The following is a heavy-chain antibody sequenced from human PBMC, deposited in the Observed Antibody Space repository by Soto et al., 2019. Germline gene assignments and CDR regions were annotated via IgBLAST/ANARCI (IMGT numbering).Heavy chain of an antibody. CDR1: GFIFDDYT. J-gene: IGHJ4*02. CDR2: IKCDGSQT. D-gene: IGHD6-19*01. Sequence: EVQLVESGGIVVQPGGSLRLSCAASGFIFDDYTMHWVRQGPGKGLEWVALIKCDGSQTDYGDFVRGRFTISRDNSRNSLYLQMNNLRSEDTALYYCARELNIAVFGALGYWGRGTRVIVSS. CDR3: ARELNIAVFGALGY. V-gene: IGHV3-43*01.